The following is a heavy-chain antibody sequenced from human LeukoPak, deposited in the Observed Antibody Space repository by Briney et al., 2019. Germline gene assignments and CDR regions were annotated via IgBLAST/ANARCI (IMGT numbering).Heavy chain of an antibody. J-gene: IGHJ5*02. Sequence: SETLSLTCAVYGGSFSGYYWSWIRQPPGKGLERIGEINHSGSTNYNPSLKSRVTISVDTSKNQFSLKLSSVTAADTAVYYCASSITMVRGVKENWLDPWGQGTLVTVSS. V-gene: IGHV4-34*01. D-gene: IGHD3-10*01. CDR1: GGSFSGYY. CDR2: INHSGST. CDR3: ASSITMVRGVKENWLDP.